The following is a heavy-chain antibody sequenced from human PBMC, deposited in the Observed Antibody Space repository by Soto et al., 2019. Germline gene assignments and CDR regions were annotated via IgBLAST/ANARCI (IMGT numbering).Heavy chain of an antibody. J-gene: IGHJ5*02. Sequence: SATLSLTCTVSGGSISSGGYYWSWIRQHAGKGLEWIGYIYYSGSTYYNPSLKSRVTISVDTSKNQVSLQLSSVTAADTAVYFCARDLHAGFTHYFDPWGQGTLVTVSS. D-gene: IGHD1-26*01. CDR3: ARDLHAGFTHYFDP. CDR2: IYYSGST. V-gene: IGHV4-31*03. CDR1: GGSISSGGYY.